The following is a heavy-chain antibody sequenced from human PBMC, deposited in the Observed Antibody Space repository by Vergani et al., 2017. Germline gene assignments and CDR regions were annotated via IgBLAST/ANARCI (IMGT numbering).Heavy chain of an antibody. CDR3: AKAAMGLFDY. J-gene: IGHJ4*02. D-gene: IGHD5-18*01. CDR2: IKSQIDGGTT. Sequence: EVQLVESGGGLVKPGGSLRLSCAASGFSFSNAWMTWVRQGPGKGLEWVGRIKSQIDGGTTDYAAPVKGRFTISRDDSTNMLYLQMNSLRAEDTAVYYCAKAAMGLFDYWGQGTLVTVSS. V-gene: IGHV3-15*01. CDR1: GFSFSNAW.